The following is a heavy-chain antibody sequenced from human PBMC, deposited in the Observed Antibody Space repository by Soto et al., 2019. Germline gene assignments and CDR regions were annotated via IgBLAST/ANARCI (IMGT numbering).Heavy chain of an antibody. CDR3: ARGPYYYGSGSYSRNWFDP. Sequence: PLETLSLTCAVYGGFFSGYYWSWIRQLPGKGLEWIGEINHSGSTNYNPSLKSRVTISVDTSKNQFSLKLSSVTAEDTAVYYCARGPYYYGSGSYSRNWFDPWGQGTLVTASS. CDR2: INHSGST. J-gene: IGHJ5*02. V-gene: IGHV4-34*01. D-gene: IGHD3-10*01. CDR1: GGFFSGYY.